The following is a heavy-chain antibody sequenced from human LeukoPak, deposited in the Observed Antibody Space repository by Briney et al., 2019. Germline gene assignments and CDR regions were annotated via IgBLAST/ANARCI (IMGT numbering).Heavy chain of an antibody. CDR2: ISYDGSNK. V-gene: IGHV3-30-3*01. D-gene: IGHD2-21*01. CDR3: GRDWALDI. Sequence: GGSLRLSCAASGFTFSSYAMHWVRQAPGKGLEWVAVISYDGSNKYYADSVKGRFTVSRDNSKSTLYLQMNSLRVEDTAVYYCGRDWALDIWGQGTMVTVSS. CDR1: GFTFSSYA. J-gene: IGHJ3*02.